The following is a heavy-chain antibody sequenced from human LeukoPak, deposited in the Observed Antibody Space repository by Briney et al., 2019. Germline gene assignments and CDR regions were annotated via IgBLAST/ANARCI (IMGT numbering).Heavy chain of an antibody. V-gene: IGHV4-34*01. D-gene: IGHD6-19*01. Sequence: SESLSLTCAVYGGTFSGYYWSWIRQPPGKGLEWIGEINHSGSTNYDPSPKSRVTISVDTSKNQCSLKLSSLTAADTAVYYWARGPRRGSSGWYGGWYYFDYWGQGTLATVSA. CDR2: INHSGST. CDR1: GGTFSGYY. CDR3: ARGPRRGSSGWYGGWYYFDY. J-gene: IGHJ4*02.